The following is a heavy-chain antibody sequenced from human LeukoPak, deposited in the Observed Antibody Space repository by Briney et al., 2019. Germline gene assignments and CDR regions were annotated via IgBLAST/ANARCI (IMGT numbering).Heavy chain of an antibody. V-gene: IGHV1-69*01. CDR3: ASVDCSGGSCYSFIPFDY. D-gene: IGHD2-15*01. CDR1: GGTFSSYA. CDR2: IIPIFGTA. Sequence: GSSVKVSCKASGGTFSSYAISWVRQAPGQGLEWMGGIIPIFGTANYAQKFQGRVTITADESTSTAYVELSSLRSEDTAVYYCASVDCSGGSCYSFIPFDYWGQGTLVTVSS. J-gene: IGHJ4*02.